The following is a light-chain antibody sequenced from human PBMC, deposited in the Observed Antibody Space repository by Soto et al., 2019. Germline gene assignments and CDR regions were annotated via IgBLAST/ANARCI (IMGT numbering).Light chain of an antibody. CDR1: QSVANNH. CDR2: GGS. CDR3: QQYGSSPWT. J-gene: IGKJ1*01. Sequence: EIVLTQSPGTLSLSPGERATLPCRASQSVANNHVAWYQQKLGQPPRLLIYGGSSRATGISDRFSGSGSGTDFTLTISRLEPEDFAVYFCQQYGSSPWTFGQGTKVEIK. V-gene: IGKV3-20*01.